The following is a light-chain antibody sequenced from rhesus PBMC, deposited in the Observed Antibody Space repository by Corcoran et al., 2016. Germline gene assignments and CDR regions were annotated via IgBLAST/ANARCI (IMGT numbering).Light chain of an antibody. CDR3: QHGYGTPYS. Sequence: DIQMTQSPSSLSASVGDRVTITCRASENVNNYLNWYQQKTGKAPKLLIYKASILQSGVPSRLRGSASGTDYTFTISSLQPEDVATYYCQHGYGTPYSFGQGTKVEIK. V-gene: IGKV1-74*01. CDR1: ENVNNY. J-gene: IGKJ2*01. CDR2: KAS.